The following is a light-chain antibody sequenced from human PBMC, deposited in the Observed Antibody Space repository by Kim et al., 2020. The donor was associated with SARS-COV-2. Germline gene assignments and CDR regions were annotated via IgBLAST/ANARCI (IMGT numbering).Light chain of an antibody. CDR1: QSIGSSD. V-gene: IGKV3-20*01. Sequence: LAPRERATLSCRASQSIGSSDLAWYQQKPGQAPRLLIYDASTRATGIPDRFSGSGSGTDFTLTISRLEPEDFAVYSCQQYYDSPLTFGGGTKV. CDR2: DAS. CDR3: QQYYDSPLT. J-gene: IGKJ4*01.